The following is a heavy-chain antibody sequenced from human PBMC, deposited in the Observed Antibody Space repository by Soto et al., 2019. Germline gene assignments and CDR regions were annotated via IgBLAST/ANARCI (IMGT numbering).Heavy chain of an antibody. D-gene: IGHD2-15*01. CDR3: AKGLTGGRDAFDI. CDR1: GFTFSNYA. V-gene: IGHV3-23*01. Sequence: GGSLRLSCAASGFTFSNYAMNWVRQAPGKGLEWVSGLSDSGGSTYHADSVKGRFTVSRDNSKNTVYLKMNSLRAEDTAVYYCAKGLTGGRDAFDIWGQGTMVTVSS. J-gene: IGHJ3*02. CDR2: LSDSGGST.